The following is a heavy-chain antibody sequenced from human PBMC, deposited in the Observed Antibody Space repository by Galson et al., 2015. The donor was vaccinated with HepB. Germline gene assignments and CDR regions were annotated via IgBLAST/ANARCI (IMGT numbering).Heavy chain of an antibody. V-gene: IGHV1-8*01. Sequence: SVKVSCKASGYTFTSYDINWVRQATGQGLEWMGWMNPNSGNTGYAQKFQGRVTMTRNTSISTAYMELSSLRSEDTAVYYCARGHAQNSGYYYDDPNLNDYWGQGTLVTVSS. CDR3: ARGHAQNSGYYYDDPNLNDY. D-gene: IGHD3-22*01. CDR1: GYTFTSYD. J-gene: IGHJ4*02. CDR2: MNPNSGNT.